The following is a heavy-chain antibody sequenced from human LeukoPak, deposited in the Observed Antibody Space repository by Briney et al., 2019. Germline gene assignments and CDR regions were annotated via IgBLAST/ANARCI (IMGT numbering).Heavy chain of an antibody. D-gene: IGHD3-10*01. CDR2: IYYSGST. CDR1: GGSISSYY. CDR3: AREAYYYGSGSYGDLDY. J-gene: IGHJ4*02. Sequence: PSETLSLTCTVSGGSISSYYWSWIRQPPGKGLEWIGYIYYSGSTNYNPSLKSRVTISVDTSKNQFSLKLSSVTAADTAVYYCAREAYYYGSGSYGDLDYWGQGTLVTVSS. V-gene: IGHV4-59*08.